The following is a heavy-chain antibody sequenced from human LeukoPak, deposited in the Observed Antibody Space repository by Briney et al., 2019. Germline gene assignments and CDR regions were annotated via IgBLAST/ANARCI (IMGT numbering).Heavy chain of an antibody. CDR1: GFTFSSYG. V-gene: IGHV3-33*01. D-gene: IGHD5-12*01. Sequence: GGSLRLSCAASGFTFSSYGMHWVRQAPGKGLEWVAVIWFDGSDKYYADSVKGRFTISRDNSKNTLYLQMNSLRAEDTAVYYCARDGYSGYDFYFDYWGQGALVTVSS. CDR3: ARDGYSGYDFYFDY. CDR2: IWFDGSDK. J-gene: IGHJ4*02.